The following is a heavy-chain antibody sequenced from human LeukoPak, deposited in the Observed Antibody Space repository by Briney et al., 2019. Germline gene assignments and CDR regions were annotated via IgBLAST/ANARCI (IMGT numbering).Heavy chain of an antibody. CDR2: ISYDESFK. CDR1: GFTFSSYG. V-gene: IGHV3-30*18. Sequence: GGSLRLSCAASGFTFSSYGMHWVRQAPGKGLEWVAVISYDESFKYYSDSVKGRFTISRDNSKNTLYLQMNSLRAEDSAVYYCAKSGDDSSQGLDVWGKGTTVTVSS. CDR3: AKSGDDSSQGLDV. J-gene: IGHJ6*04. D-gene: IGHD3-22*01.